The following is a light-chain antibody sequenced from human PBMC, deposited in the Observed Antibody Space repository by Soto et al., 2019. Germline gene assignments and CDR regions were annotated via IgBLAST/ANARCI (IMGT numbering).Light chain of an antibody. J-gene: IGKJ1*01. CDR3: QQLNSYPRT. CDR1: QGISSY. Sequence: IQLIQSPSSLSASVGDRVTITCRASQGISSYLAWYQQKPGKAPNLLIYAASTLQSGVPSRFSGSGSGTDFTLTISSLQPEDFATYYCQQLNSYPRTFGQGTKVEIK. V-gene: IGKV1-9*01. CDR2: AAS.